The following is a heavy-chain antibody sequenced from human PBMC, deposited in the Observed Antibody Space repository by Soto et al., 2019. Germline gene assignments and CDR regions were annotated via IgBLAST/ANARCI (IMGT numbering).Heavy chain of an antibody. CDR2: ISAYNGNT. D-gene: IGHD3-9*01. CDR1: GYTFTSYG. CDR3: ARGDYDILTGYVPYYFDY. V-gene: IGHV1-18*01. Sequence: ASVKVSCKASGYTFTSYGISWVRQAPGQGLEWMGWISAYNGNTNYAQKLQGRVTMTTDTSTSTAYMELRSLRSDDTAVYYCARGDYDILTGYVPYYFDYWGQGTLVTVS. J-gene: IGHJ4*02.